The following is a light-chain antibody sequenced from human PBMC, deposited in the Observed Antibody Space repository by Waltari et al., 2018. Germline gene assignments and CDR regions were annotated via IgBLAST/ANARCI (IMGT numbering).Light chain of an antibody. CDR3: LQLYSYPLT. J-gene: IGKJ4*01. CDR1: QCISSH. Sequence: IQLTQYSSFLSASVRDRVTTTCRPSQCISSHLAWYQQILGNAPKLLIYAASTLHSGVPSRFGVSGSGTDFTLTISSLQPEDFVTFCCLQLYSYPLTFGGATKVEIK. CDR2: AAS. V-gene: IGKV1-9*01.